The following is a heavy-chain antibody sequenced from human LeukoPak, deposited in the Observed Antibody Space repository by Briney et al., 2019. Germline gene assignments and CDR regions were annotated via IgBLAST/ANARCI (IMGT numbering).Heavy chain of an antibody. CDR3: TTSVRGYSTGPSF. CDR1: GFTFSSYA. CDR2: LKSKTDGGTT. D-gene: IGHD5-18*01. V-gene: IGHV3-15*01. Sequence: GGSLRLSCAASGFTFSSYAMHWVRQAPGKGLEWVGRLKSKTDGGTTDYAAPVKGRFTISRDDSKNTLYLQMYSLKTEDTAVYYCTTSVRGYSTGPSFWGQGTLVTVSS. J-gene: IGHJ4*02.